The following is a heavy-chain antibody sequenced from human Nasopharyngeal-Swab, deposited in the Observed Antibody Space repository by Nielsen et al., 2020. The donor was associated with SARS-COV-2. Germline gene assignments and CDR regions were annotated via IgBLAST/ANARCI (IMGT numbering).Heavy chain of an antibody. D-gene: IGHD4-17*01. CDR2: INAGNGNT. Sequence: WVRQAPGQGLEWMGWINAGNGNTKYSQKFQGRVTITRDTSASTAYMGLSSLRSEDTAVYYCARDPTVTTDYYYYYYMDVWGKGTTVTVSS. V-gene: IGHV1-3*01. J-gene: IGHJ6*03. CDR3: ARDPTVTTDYYYYYYMDV.